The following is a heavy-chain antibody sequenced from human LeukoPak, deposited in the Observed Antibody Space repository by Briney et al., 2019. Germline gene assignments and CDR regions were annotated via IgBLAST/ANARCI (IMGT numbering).Heavy chain of an antibody. Sequence: PGGSLRLSCATSGFPFIAYDMHWVRQAPGKGLEWVSAFGPAGDTYYPGAVKGRFIISRDYATNSLFLQMNSLRAGDTAVYFCVRGSLPGDNWYFDLWGRGTLVIVSS. CDR3: VRGSLPGDNWYFDL. CDR1: GFPFIAYD. V-gene: IGHV3-13*01. J-gene: IGHJ2*01. CDR2: FGPAGDT.